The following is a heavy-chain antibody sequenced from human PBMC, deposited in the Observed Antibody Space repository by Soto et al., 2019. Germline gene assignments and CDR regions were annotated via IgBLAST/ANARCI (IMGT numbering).Heavy chain of an antibody. Sequence: GGSLRLSCAASGVTFSNAWMNWVRQAPGKGLEWVGRTKSKTDGGTTDYAAPVKGRFTISRDDSKNTVYLQMDSLKTGDTAVYYCTHLLSLAHPYSYLWGQGTQVTVSS. CDR3: THLLSLAHPYSYL. J-gene: IGHJ4*02. CDR1: GVTFSNAW. V-gene: IGHV3-15*07. CDR2: TKSKTDGGTT. D-gene: IGHD2-21*01.